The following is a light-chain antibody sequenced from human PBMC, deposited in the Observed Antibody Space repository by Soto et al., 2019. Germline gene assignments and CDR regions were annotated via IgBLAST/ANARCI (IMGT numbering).Light chain of an antibody. CDR3: HQHGGTPET. Sequence: EIVLTQSPGTLSLSPWDRATLAGRASQSVSNNYVAWYQQKPGQAPRLLIFRASNKATGVPDRFSGSGSGTEFILTISALEPEDSGIYHCHQHGGTPETFGQGTKVDI. J-gene: IGKJ1*01. CDR1: QSVSNNY. CDR2: RAS. V-gene: IGKV3-20*01.